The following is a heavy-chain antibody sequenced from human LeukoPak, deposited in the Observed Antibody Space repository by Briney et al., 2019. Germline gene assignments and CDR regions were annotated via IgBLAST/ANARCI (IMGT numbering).Heavy chain of an antibody. CDR2: IYYSGST. V-gene: IGHV4-59*08. J-gene: IGHJ1*01. CDR3: ARHSKYYYDSSGSHVGYFQH. D-gene: IGHD3-22*01. Sequence: PSETLSLTCTVSGGSISVYYWSWIRQPPGKGLEWIGYIYYSGSTNYNPSPKSRVTISVDTSKNQFSLKLSSVTAADTAVYYCARHSKYYYDSSGSHVGYFQHWGQGTLVTVSS. CDR1: GGSISVYY.